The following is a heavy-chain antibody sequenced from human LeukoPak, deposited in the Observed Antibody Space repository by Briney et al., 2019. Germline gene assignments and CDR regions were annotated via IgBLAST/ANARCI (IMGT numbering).Heavy chain of an antibody. CDR3: ARDMYGFGELLGNNWFDP. J-gene: IGHJ5*02. CDR1: GFTFSSYS. Sequence: PGGSLRLSCAASGFTFSSYSMNWVRQAPGKGLEWVSSISSSSSYIYYADSVKGRFTISRDNAKNSLYLQMNSLRAEDTAVYYCARDMYGFGELLGNNWFDPWGQGTLVTVSS. V-gene: IGHV3-21*01. CDR2: ISSSSSYI. D-gene: IGHD3-10*01.